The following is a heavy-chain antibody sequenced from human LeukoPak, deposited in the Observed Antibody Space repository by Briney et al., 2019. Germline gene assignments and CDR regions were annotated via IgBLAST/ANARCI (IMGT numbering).Heavy chain of an antibody. CDR2: ISSCDNTI. CDR1: GLTFSDHY. Sequence: GDSVTLLCAASGLTFSDHYMRWIRQPPGEGLEGFSYISSCDNTIYHAPPVTGRLTISRDNAKNSLNLQMNTLRAEDTAVYYCARVPPRPYYYYMDVWGKGTTVTVSS. J-gene: IGHJ6*03. V-gene: IGHV3-11*04. CDR3: ARVPPRPYYYYMDV.